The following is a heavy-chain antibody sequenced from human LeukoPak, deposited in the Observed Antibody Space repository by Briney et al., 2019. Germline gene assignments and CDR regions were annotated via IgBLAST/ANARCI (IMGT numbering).Heavy chain of an antibody. Sequence: GASVKVSRKASGYTFTGYYIHWVRQAPGQGLEWMGWINPNSGGTNYAQKFQGRVTMTRDTSISTAYMELSRLRSDDTAVYYCARGKSTSGWEPFDYWGQGTLVTVSS. CDR1: GYTFTGYY. CDR2: INPNSGGT. D-gene: IGHD6-19*01. J-gene: IGHJ4*02. CDR3: ARGKSTSGWEPFDY. V-gene: IGHV1-2*02.